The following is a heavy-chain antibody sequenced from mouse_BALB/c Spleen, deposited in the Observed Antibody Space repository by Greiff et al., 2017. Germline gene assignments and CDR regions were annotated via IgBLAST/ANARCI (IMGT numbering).Heavy chain of an antibody. V-gene: IGHV5-9-4*01. CDR1: GFTFSSYA. CDR3: ARDRRLGPGAMDY. Sequence: EVMLVESGGGLVKPGGSLKLSCAASGFTFSSYAMSWVRQSPEKRLEWVAEISSGGSYTYYPDTVTGRFTISRDNAKNTLYLEMSSLRSEDTAMYYCARDRRLGPGAMDYWGQGTSVTVSS. CDR2: ISSGGSYT. D-gene: IGHD3-2*01. J-gene: IGHJ4*01.